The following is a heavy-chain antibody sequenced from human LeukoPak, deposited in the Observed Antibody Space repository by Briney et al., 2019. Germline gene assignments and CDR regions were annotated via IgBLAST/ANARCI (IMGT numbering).Heavy chain of an antibody. V-gene: IGHV3-30*03. CDR2: ISYDGSNK. CDR1: GFTFSNYG. J-gene: IGHJ4*02. D-gene: IGHD6-19*01. CDR3: VRDQTPRQWLRGFDY. Sequence: GGSLRLSCAASGFTFSNYGMHWVRQAPGKGLEWVAVISYDGSNKYYTDSVKGRFTISRDNSKNTLYLQMNSPRAEDTAVYYCVRDQTPRQWLRGFDYWGQGTLVTVSS.